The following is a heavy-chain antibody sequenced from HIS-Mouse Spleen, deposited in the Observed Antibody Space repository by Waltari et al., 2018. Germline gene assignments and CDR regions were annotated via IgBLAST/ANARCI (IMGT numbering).Heavy chain of an antibody. CDR3: AREIPYSSSWYDWYFDL. J-gene: IGHJ2*01. V-gene: IGHV1-69*04. CDR1: GGTFSSYA. CDR2: SIPILGIA. Sequence: QVQLVQSGAEVKKPGSSVKVSCKASGGTFSSYAISWVRQAPGQGLEWMGRSIPILGIANYEQKFQGRVTITAEKSTSTAYMELSSLRSEDTAVYYCAREIPYSSSWYDWYFDLWGRGTLVTVSS. D-gene: IGHD6-13*01.